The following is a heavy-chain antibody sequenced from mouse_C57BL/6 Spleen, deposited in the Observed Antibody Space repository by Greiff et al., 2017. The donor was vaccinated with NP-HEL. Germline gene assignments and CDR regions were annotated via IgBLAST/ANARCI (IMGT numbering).Heavy chain of an antibody. V-gene: IGHV1-4*01. CDR1: GYTFTSYT. Sequence: VQLQQSGAELARPGASVKMSCKASGYTFTSYTMHWVKQRPGQGLEWIGYINPSSGYTKYNQKFKDKATLTADKSSSTAYMQLSSLTSEDSAVYYCARMSLGSYYAMDYWGQGTSVTVSS. D-gene: IGHD3-1*01. CDR2: INPSSGYT. CDR3: ARMSLGSYYAMDY. J-gene: IGHJ4*01.